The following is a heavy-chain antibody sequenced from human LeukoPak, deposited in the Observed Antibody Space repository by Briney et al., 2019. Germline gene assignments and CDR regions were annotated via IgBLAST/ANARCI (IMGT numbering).Heavy chain of an antibody. CDR1: GLTFSTYA. CDR2: ISGSGSST. V-gene: IGHV3-23*01. D-gene: IGHD5-24*01. Sequence: GRSLRLSCAASGLTFSTYAMSWFRQAPGKGLEWVSVISGSGSSTYYADSVKGRLTISRDNSKNTLYLQMNSLIAEDTAVYYCAKEMATIRAFDFWGQGTMVTVS. J-gene: IGHJ3*01. CDR3: AKEMATIRAFDF.